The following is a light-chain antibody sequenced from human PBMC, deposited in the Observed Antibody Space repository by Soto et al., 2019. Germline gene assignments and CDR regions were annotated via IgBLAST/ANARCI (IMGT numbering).Light chain of an antibody. CDR3: SSYAGSNNFV. CDR1: SSDVGGYNY. CDR2: EVS. Sequence: ALTQPPSASGSPGQSVTISCTGTSSDVGGYNYVSWYQQHPGKAPKLMIYEVSKRPSGVPNRFSGSKSGNTASLTVSGLQAEDEADYYCSSYAGSNNFVFGTGTKVTVL. J-gene: IGLJ1*01. V-gene: IGLV2-8*01.